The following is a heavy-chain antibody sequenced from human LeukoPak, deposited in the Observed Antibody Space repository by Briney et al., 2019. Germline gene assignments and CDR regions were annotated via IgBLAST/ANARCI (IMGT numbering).Heavy chain of an antibody. J-gene: IGHJ4*02. CDR1: GFTLSSYS. V-gene: IGHV3-48*01. Sequence: GSLRLSCATSGFTLSSYSMNWVRQAPGKGLEWVSYISSGSSTIYYADSVKGRFTISRDNAKNSLYLQMNSLRAEDTAVYYCARDVEQWLVRVYYFDYWGQGTLVTVSS. CDR3: ARDVEQWLVRVYYFDY. D-gene: IGHD6-19*01. CDR2: ISSGSSTI.